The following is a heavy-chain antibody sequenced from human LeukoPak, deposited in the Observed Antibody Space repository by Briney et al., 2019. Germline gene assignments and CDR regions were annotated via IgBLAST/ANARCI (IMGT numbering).Heavy chain of an antibody. J-gene: IGHJ5*02. CDR1: GFTFDDYG. Sequence: AGGSLRLSCAASGFTFDDYGMSWVRQAPGKGLEWVSGINWNGGSTGYADSVKGRFTISRDNAKNSLYLQMNSLRAEDTALYYCARGRAATVTTEFDPWGQGTLVTVSS. CDR3: ARGRAATVTTEFDP. V-gene: IGHV3-20*04. CDR2: INWNGGST. D-gene: IGHD4-17*01.